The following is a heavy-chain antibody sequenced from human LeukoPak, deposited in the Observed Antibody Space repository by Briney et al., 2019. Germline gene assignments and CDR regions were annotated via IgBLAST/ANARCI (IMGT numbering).Heavy chain of an antibody. Sequence: SETLSLTCTVSGNSDNSRDFYCNWIRQPPGKGLEWLGEVYYSGSSYSNPSLRIRLTLSLDMSKNQFSLRVTSMSAADTAVYFCARRLSWGEYRFDYWGQGTLVTVSS. V-gene: IGHV4-30-4*01. D-gene: IGHD3-16*01. CDR1: GNSDNSRDFY. CDR2: VYYSGSS. J-gene: IGHJ4*02. CDR3: ARRLSWGEYRFDY.